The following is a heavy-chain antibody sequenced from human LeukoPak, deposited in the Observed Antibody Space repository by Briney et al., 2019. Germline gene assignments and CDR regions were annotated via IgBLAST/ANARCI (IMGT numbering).Heavy chain of an antibody. V-gene: IGHV3-7*01. CDR3: ARDGALGTFDY. J-gene: IGHJ4*02. CDR1: GFTFSSYW. CDR2: IKQDGSEK. Sequence: GGSLRLFCAASGFTFSSYWMSWVRQAPGKGLEWVANIKQDGSEKYYVDSVKGRFTISRDNAKNSLYLQMNSLRAEDTAVYYCARDGALGTFDYWGQGTLVTVSS. D-gene: IGHD7-27*01.